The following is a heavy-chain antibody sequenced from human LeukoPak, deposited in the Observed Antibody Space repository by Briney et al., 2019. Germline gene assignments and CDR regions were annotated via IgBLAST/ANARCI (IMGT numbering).Heavy chain of an antibody. CDR3: ARRHQSCSGGSCYPHYFDS. J-gene: IGHJ4*02. D-gene: IGHD2-15*01. CDR2: IYPGDSDT. V-gene: IGHV5-51*01. CDR1: GYSFANYW. Sequence: GESLKISCQASGYSFANYWIGWVRQMPGRGLEWMGIIYPGDSDTRYSPSLQGQVTFSADKSISTAYLQWSSLKASDTAIYYCARRHQSCSGGSCYPHYFDSWGQGTLVTVSS.